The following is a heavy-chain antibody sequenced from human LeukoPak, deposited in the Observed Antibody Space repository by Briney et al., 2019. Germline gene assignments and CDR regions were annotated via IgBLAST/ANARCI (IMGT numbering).Heavy chain of an antibody. CDR2: ISDRGSTI. D-gene: IGHD1-26*01. V-gene: IGHV3-23*01. J-gene: IGHJ4*02. CDR1: GFTFSNYA. Sequence: PGGSLRLSCAASGFTFSNYAVAWVRQAPGKGLEWVSVISDRGSTIFYADSVKGRFTISRDNSKNTLYLQMNDLRAEDTAVYFCAKSQDGGRLFHFDYWGQGTLVTVSS. CDR3: AKSQDGGRLFHFDY.